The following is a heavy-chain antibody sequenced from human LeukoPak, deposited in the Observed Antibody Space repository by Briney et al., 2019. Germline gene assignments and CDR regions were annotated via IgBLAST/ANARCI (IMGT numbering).Heavy chain of an antibody. CDR2: IYYSGST. J-gene: IGHJ5*02. D-gene: IGHD3-10*01. V-gene: IGHV4-39*01. CDR1: GGSISSSSYY. Sequence: SETLSLTCTVSGGSISSSSYYWGWIRQPPGKGLEWIGSIYYSGSTYYNPSLNSRVTMSVDTSKNQFSLKLSSVTAADTAVYYCARPRRHYYGSRGDDWFDPWGQGTLVTVSS. CDR3: ARPRRHYYGSRGDDWFDP.